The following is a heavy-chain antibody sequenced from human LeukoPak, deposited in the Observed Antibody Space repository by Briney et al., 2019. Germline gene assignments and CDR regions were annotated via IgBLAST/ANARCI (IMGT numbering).Heavy chain of an antibody. Sequence: GGSLRLSCVGSGFDFNYYDINWVRQAPGKGLEWVSSISSRSSHIYFADSAKGRFTISRDNANGSVFLHMTSLRPEDTAVYYCARRGGMSSGRSFDHWGQGTLVTVSS. CDR3: ARRGGMSSGRSFDH. V-gene: IGHV3-21*01. CDR1: GFDFNYYD. D-gene: IGHD3-16*01. J-gene: IGHJ4*02. CDR2: ISSRSSHI.